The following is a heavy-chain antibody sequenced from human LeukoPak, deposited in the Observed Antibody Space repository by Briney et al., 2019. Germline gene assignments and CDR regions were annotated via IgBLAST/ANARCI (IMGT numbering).Heavy chain of an antibody. D-gene: IGHD2-2*01. Sequence: GGSLRLSCAASGFTFSSYAMSWVRQAPGRGLEWVSAISGSGGSTYYADSVKGRSTISRDNSKNTLYLQVNSLRAEDTAVYYCAKDAPVNIVVVPAANSWGQGTLVTVSS. V-gene: IGHV3-23*01. J-gene: IGHJ4*02. CDR3: AKDAPVNIVVVPAANS. CDR2: ISGSGGST. CDR1: GFTFSSYA.